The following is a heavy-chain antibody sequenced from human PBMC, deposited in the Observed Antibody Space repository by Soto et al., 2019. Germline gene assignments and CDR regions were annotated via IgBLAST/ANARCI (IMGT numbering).Heavy chain of an antibody. D-gene: IGHD1-20*01. J-gene: IGHJ6*02. Sequence: GVPQKISCQGSGYSFTSYWIGWLRQLPGKGLEWMGIIYPGDSDTRYSPSFQGQVTISADKSISTAYLQWSSLKASDTARYYCARPLRPGITGRMEGWGQGTTVTVS. CDR1: GYSFTSYW. V-gene: IGHV5-51*01. CDR2: IYPGDSDT. CDR3: ARPLRPGITGRMEG.